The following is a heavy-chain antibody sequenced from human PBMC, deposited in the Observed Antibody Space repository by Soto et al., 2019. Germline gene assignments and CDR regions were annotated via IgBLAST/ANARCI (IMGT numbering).Heavy chain of an antibody. D-gene: IGHD6-19*01. Sequence: EVQLVESGGGLVKPGGSLRLSCAASGFTFSNAWMNWVRQAPGKGLEWVGRIKSKTDGGTTDYAAPVKGRFTISRDDSKNTLYLQMDSLKTEDTAVYYCTTVVGSGWYQGAFDIWGQGTMVTVSS. CDR1: GFTFSNAW. CDR2: IKSKTDGGTT. J-gene: IGHJ3*02. CDR3: TTVVGSGWYQGAFDI. V-gene: IGHV3-15*07.